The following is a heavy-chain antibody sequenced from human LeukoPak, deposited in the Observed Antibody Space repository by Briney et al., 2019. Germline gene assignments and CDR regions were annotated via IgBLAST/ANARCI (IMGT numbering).Heavy chain of an antibody. Sequence: GSLRLSCAASGFTFSSYAMHWVRQAPGKGLEYVSAISSIGSSTYYANSVKGRFTISRDNSKNTLYLQMGNHRAEDMAVYHCAREGGGTDFDYWVQGTLVTVSS. CDR2: ISSIGSST. J-gene: IGHJ4*02. D-gene: IGHD4-23*01. V-gene: IGHV3-64*01. CDR1: GFTFSSYA. CDR3: AREGGGTDFDY.